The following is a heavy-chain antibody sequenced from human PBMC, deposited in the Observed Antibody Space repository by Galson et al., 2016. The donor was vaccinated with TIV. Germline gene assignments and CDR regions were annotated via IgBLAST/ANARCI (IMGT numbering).Heavy chain of an antibody. CDR2: IKQDGSEK. CDR1: GFIVDDNY. D-gene: IGHD6-13*01. V-gene: IGHV3-7*01. J-gene: IGHJ4*02. Sequence: SLRLSCAASGFIVDDNYMTWFRQAPGKGLEWVANIKQDGSEKYYVDSVKGRFTISRDNAKNSLFLQMNSLRAEDRAVYYCARDFPPGYGSSFNDYWGQGTLVTVSS. CDR3: ARDFPPGYGSSFNDY.